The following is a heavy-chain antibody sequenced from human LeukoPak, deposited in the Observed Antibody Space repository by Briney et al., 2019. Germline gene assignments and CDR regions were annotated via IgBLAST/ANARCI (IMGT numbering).Heavy chain of an antibody. Sequence: GESLKISCKGSGYSFTNYWIGWVRQMPGEGLEWMGIIYPGDSDTRYSPSFQGQVTISADKSISTAYLQWSSLKASDTAMYYCARRYGSSSGNNWFDPWGQGTLVTVSS. CDR2: IYPGDSDT. CDR3: ARRYGSSSGNNWFDP. V-gene: IGHV5-51*01. CDR1: GYSFTNYW. J-gene: IGHJ5*02. D-gene: IGHD6-6*01.